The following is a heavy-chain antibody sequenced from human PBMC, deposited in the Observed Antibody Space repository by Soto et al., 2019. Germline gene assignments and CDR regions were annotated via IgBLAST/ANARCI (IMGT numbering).Heavy chain of an antibody. CDR1: GYTFTSYW. CDR2: IYPGDFDT. V-gene: IGHV5-51*01. CDR3: ARLGKNCSSTTCYSRDAFDI. D-gene: IGHD2-2*01. J-gene: IGHJ3*02. Sequence: GESLKISCKGSGYTFTSYWIGWVRQMPGKGLEWMGIIYPGDFDTRYSPSFQGQVTISADKSISTAYLQWSSLKASDTAMYYCARLGKNCSSTTCYSRDAFDIWGQGTMVTVSS.